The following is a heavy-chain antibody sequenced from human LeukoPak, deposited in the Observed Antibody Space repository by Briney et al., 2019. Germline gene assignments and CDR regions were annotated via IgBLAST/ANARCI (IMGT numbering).Heavy chain of an antibody. Sequence: GGSLRLSCAASGFTFSSYSMNWVRQAPGKGLEWVAVISYDGSNKYYADSVKGRFTISRDNSKNTLYLQMNSLRAEDTAVYYCARDGGQGMEYWGQGTLVTVSS. CDR3: ARDGGQGMEY. CDR2: ISYDGSNK. J-gene: IGHJ4*02. V-gene: IGHV3-30*03. D-gene: IGHD1-14*01. CDR1: GFTFSSYS.